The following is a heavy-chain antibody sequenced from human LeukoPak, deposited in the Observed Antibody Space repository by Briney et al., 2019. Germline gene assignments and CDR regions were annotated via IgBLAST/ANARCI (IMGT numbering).Heavy chain of an antibody. CDR3: ARDEDYGIFVNIDY. CDR2: INTYDGKT. Sequence: ASVKVSCKASGYTFTSYGISWMRQAPGQGPEWVGWINTYDGKTNYAQKFQDRVTVTMDKASTTAYMELRSLRSDDTAVYYCARDEDYGIFVNIDYWGQGTLVTVSS. V-gene: IGHV1-18*01. CDR1: GYTFTSYG. D-gene: IGHD4-17*01. J-gene: IGHJ4*02.